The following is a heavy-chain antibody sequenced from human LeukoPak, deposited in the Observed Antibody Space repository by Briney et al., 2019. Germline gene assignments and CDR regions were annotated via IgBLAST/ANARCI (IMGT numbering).Heavy chain of an antibody. CDR3: ARDADAYCGGDCYSYFDY. CDR1: GGTFSSYA. V-gene: IGHV1-69*05. Sequence: ASVKVSCKASGGTFSSYATSWVRQAPGQGLEWMGGIIPIFGTANYAQKFQGRVTITTDESTSTAYMELSSLRSEDTAVYYCARDADAYCGGDCYSYFDYWGQGTLVTVSS. J-gene: IGHJ4*02. D-gene: IGHD2-21*02. CDR2: IIPIFGTA.